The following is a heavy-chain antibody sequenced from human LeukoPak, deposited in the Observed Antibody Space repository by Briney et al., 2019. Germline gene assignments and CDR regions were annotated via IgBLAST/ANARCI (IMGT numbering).Heavy chain of an antibody. D-gene: IGHD2-2*01. CDR3: ARGGVVVPAAPFDY. Sequence: SVKVSCKASGGTFSSYTISWVRQAPGQGLEWMGRIIPILGTANYAQKFQGRVTITADESTSTAYMELSSLRSEDTAVYYCARGGVVVPAAPFDYWGQGTLVTVSS. J-gene: IGHJ4*02. CDR1: GGTFSSYT. CDR2: IIPILGTA. V-gene: IGHV1-69*08.